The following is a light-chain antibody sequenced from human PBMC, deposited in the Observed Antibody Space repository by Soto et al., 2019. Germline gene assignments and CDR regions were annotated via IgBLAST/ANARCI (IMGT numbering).Light chain of an antibody. CDR1: PTDIGAYEY. Sequence: QSALTQPTSVSGSPGQSIAIPCTGNPTDIGAYEYVSWYQQHPGKAPKLMIYEVTIRPSGVSDRFSGSKSGNTASLTVSGLQAEDEADYYCSSYTGGNPSYVFGTGTKVTVL. V-gene: IGLV2-8*01. CDR2: EVT. CDR3: SSYTGGNPSYV. J-gene: IGLJ1*01.